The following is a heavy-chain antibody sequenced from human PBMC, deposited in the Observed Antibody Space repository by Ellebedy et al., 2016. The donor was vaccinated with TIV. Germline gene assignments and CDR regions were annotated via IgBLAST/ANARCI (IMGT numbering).Heavy chain of an antibody. V-gene: IGHV5-51*01. CDR2: IYPGDSDT. J-gene: IGHJ6*02. Sequence: GESLKISCKTSGYRFSTYWIAWVRQTPEKGLEWMGTIYPGDSDTRYSPSFEGQVSISADNSITTAYLQWGSLKASDSGMYCCARGPSWGLYYYGMDVWGQGTTVTVSS. D-gene: IGHD3-16*01. CDR1: GYRFSTYW. CDR3: ARGPSWGLYYYGMDV.